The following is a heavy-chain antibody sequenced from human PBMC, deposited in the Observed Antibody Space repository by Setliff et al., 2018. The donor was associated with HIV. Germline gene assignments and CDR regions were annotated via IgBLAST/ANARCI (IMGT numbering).Heavy chain of an antibody. Sequence: SVKVSCKASGGTFSSYAISWVRQAPGQGLEWMGQIISILDITTYAQQLQGRVTITADESTSTFYMELSSLRSADTAVYYCAGPRGDEAFDIWGQGTKVTVSS. D-gene: IGHD3-10*01. CDR1: GGTFSSYA. J-gene: IGHJ3*02. CDR2: IISILDIT. CDR3: AGPRGDEAFDI. V-gene: IGHV1-69*10.